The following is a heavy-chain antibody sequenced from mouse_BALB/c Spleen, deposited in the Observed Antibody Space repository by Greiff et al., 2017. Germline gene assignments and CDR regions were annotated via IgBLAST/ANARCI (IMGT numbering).Heavy chain of an antibody. CDR3: ARDDYEGAMDY. D-gene: IGHD2-4*01. Sequence: DVHLVESGGGLVQPGGSRKLSCAASGFTFSSFGMHWVRQAPEKGLEWVAYISSGSSTIYYADTVKGRFTISRDNPKNTLFLQMTSLRSEDTAMYYCARDDYEGAMDYWGQGTSVTVSS. J-gene: IGHJ4*01. CDR2: ISSGSSTI. CDR1: GFTFSSFG. V-gene: IGHV5-17*02.